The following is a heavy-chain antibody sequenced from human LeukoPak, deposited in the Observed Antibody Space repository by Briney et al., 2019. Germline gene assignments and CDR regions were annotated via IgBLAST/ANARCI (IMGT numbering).Heavy chain of an antibody. D-gene: IGHD3-22*01. J-gene: IGHJ4*02. CDR1: GFTFSTYG. Sequence: GGSLRLSCAASGFTFSTYGMHWVRQAPGKGLEWVALIRYDGSNKYYADSVKGRFTISRDNSKNTLYLQMTSLRVEDTAVYYCAREYYDSSGYYYFDYWGQGTLVTVSS. CDR2: IRYDGSNK. V-gene: IGHV3-30*02. CDR3: AREYYDSSGYYYFDY.